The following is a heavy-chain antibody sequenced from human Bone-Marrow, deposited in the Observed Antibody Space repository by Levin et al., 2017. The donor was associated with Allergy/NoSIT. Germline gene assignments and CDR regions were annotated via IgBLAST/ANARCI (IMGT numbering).Heavy chain of an antibody. V-gene: IGHV3-21*01. J-gene: IGHJ4*02. CDR3: VRVAPHSKLGATSAPDY. CDR2: ITSTSTYI. D-gene: IGHD1-26*01. Sequence: PGESLKISCAASGFAFNTYSMNWVRQAPGKGLEWVSSITSTSTYIYYADSIEGRFTISRDNAKNSLYLQMSSLRAEDTAVYYCVRVAPHSKLGATSAPDYWGQGTLVTVSS. CDR1: GFAFNTYS.